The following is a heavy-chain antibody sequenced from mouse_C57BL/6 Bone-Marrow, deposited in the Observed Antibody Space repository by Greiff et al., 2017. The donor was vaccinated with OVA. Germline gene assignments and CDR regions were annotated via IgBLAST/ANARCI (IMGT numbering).Heavy chain of an antibody. Sequence: VQLQQPGAELVKPGASVKMSCKASGYTFTSYWITWVKQGPGQGLEWIGDIYPGSGSTNYNEKFKSKATLTVDTSSSTAYMHLSSLTSEDSAVYYCALYYGSSYWFAYWGQGTLVTVSA. V-gene: IGHV1-55*01. D-gene: IGHD1-1*01. J-gene: IGHJ3*01. CDR1: GYTFTSYW. CDR2: IYPGSGST. CDR3: ALYYGSSYWFAY.